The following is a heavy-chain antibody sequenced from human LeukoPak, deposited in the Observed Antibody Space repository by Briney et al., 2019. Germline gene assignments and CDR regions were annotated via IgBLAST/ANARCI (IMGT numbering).Heavy chain of an antibody. V-gene: IGHV3-21*01. D-gene: IGHD3-3*01. CDR3: ARRTSHTYYDFWSGYPPFDY. CDR2: IRDESRYM. Sequence: GGSLRLSCEASGFILSSYNMNWVRLAPGKGLEWVSTIRDESRYMFFADSVKGRFTISRDSAKNSLYLQMNSLRAEDTAVYYCARRTSHTYYDFWSGYPPFDYWGQGTLVTVSS. CDR1: GFILSSYN. J-gene: IGHJ4*02.